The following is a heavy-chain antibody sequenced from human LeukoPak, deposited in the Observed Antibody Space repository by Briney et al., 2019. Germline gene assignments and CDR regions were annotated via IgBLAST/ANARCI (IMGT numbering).Heavy chain of an antibody. V-gene: IGHV3-7*01. Sequence: GGSLRLSCAASGFIFSTYWMSWVRHAPGKGLEWVANINEDGSEKYYVDSVKGRFTISRDNAKISVYLQMNSPRAEDTAVYYCARGGQIGTVDYWGQGALVTVSS. CDR2: INEDGSEK. J-gene: IGHJ4*02. CDR3: ARGGQIGTVDY. D-gene: IGHD1-1*01. CDR1: GFIFSTYW.